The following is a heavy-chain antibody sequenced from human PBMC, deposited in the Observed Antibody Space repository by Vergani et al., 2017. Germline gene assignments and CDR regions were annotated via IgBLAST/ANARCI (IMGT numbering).Heavy chain of an antibody. Sequence: QVQLQESGPGLVKPSETLSLTCTVSGGSISSYYWSWIRQPAGKGLEWFGRIYTSGSTNYNPSLKSRVTMSVDTSKNQFSLKLSSVTAADTAVYYCARETRGSGWYYAFDIWGQGTMVTVSS. CDR3: ARETRGSGWYYAFDI. J-gene: IGHJ3*02. CDR1: GGSISSYY. CDR2: IYTSGST. D-gene: IGHD6-19*01. V-gene: IGHV4-4*07.